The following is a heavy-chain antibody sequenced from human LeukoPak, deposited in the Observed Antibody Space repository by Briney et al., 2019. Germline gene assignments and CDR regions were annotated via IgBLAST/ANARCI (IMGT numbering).Heavy chain of an antibody. J-gene: IGHJ4*02. V-gene: IGHV3-23*01. D-gene: IGHD5/OR15-5a*01. CDR3: AKVSVSYGCYLDF. CDR1: GYAFSSHG. Sequence: SGGSLRLSCAASGYAFSSHGLTWVRQAPGKGLEWVSTINGPGDNPYYAETVKGRFTISRDNSKNTLYLQMHSLRAEDTAIYYCAKVSVSYGCYLDFWGQGTLVTVS. CDR2: INGPGDNP.